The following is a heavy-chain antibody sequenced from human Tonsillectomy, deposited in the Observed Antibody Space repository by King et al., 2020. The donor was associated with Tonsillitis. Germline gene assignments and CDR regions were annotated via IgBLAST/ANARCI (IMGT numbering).Heavy chain of an antibody. J-gene: IGHJ2*01. CDR3: ARDTSFDWYFDL. CDR2: IRNNSNTI. Sequence: QLVQSGGGLVQPGGSLRLSCAASVFNFKNYGMNWVRQAPGKGLEWISYIRNNSNTIYYADSVKGRFTISRDNAKNSLFLQMNSLRAEDTAIYYCARDTSFDWYFDLWGRGTLVTVSS. V-gene: IGHV3-48*04. CDR1: VFNFKNYG.